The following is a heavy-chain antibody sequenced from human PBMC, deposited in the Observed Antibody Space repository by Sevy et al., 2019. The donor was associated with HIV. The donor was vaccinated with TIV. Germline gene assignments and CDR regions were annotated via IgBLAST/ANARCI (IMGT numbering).Heavy chain of an antibody. CDR3: AKGGIYNDYVN. CDR2: ISSSGTST. D-gene: IGHD3-16*01. CDR1: GFKLINYD. J-gene: IGHJ4*02. Sequence: GGSLRLSCEASGFKLINYDMTWVRQAPGEGLEWVSVISSSGTSTYYADSVKGRFTISRDNFKDTVYLQMNSLRAEDTAVYYCAKGGIYNDYVNWGQGTLVTVS. V-gene: IGHV3-23*05.